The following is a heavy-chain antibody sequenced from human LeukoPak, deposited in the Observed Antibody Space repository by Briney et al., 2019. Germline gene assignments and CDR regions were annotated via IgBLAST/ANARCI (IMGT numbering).Heavy chain of an antibody. Sequence: GGSLRLSCTASGFSFSVNSMNWVRRAPGEGLEWISYISSGSSVIHYADSVKGRFTVSRDNAKNSLYLQMNSLRAEDTAVYYCARDGGGPDAFDLWGQGTMVTVSS. CDR1: GFSFSVNS. CDR3: ARDGGGPDAFDL. D-gene: IGHD6-25*01. CDR2: ISSGSSVI. V-gene: IGHV3-48*04. J-gene: IGHJ3*01.